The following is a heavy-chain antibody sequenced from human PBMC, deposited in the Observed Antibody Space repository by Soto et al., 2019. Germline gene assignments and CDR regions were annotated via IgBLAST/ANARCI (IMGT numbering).Heavy chain of an antibody. CDR1: GFTFDDYT. J-gene: IGHJ4*02. Sequence: QLVESGGVVVQPGGSLRLSCAASGFTFDDYTMHWVRQAPGKGLEWVSLITWDGRTYYTDSVKGRFTISRDNSKNSLYLQVNSLRTDESALYYCAKDISARGISAPGGWGQGTLVTVSS. D-gene: IGHD6-13*01. V-gene: IGHV3-43*01. CDR2: ITWDGRT. CDR3: AKDISARGISAPGG.